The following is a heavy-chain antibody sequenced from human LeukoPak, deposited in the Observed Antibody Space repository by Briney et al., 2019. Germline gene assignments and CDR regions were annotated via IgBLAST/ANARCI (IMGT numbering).Heavy chain of an antibody. Sequence: PGGSLRLSCAASGFTFSSYAMHWVRQAPGKGLEWVAVISYDGSNKYYADSVKGRFTISRDNSKNTLYLQMNSLRAEDTAVYYCARHFSSGYYLYFDYWGQGTLVTVSS. CDR1: GFTFSSYA. J-gene: IGHJ4*02. CDR3: ARHFSSGYYLYFDY. V-gene: IGHV3-30-3*01. CDR2: ISYDGSNK. D-gene: IGHD3-22*01.